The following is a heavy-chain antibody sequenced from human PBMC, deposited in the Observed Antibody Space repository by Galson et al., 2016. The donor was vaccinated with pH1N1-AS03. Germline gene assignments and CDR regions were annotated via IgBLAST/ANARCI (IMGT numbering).Heavy chain of an antibody. CDR1: GYTFTKYA. D-gene: IGHD3-10*01. CDR3: ARDHYYGPGTYSDGVLNWSDP. CDR2: INVGNGNT. V-gene: IGHV1-3*01. J-gene: IGHJ5*02. Sequence: SVKVSCKASGYTFTKYAIHWVRQAPGQRPEWMGWINVGNGNTKYSQKFQGRVTITRDTSANTAYMALSRLRSEDTAVFYCARDHYYGPGTYSDGVLNWSDPWGQGTLVTVAS.